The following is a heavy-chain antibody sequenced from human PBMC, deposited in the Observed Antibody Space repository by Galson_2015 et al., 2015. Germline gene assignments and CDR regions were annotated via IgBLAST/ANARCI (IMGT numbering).Heavy chain of an antibody. J-gene: IGHJ6*03. CDR1: GFTFSSYA. Sequence: SLRLSCAASGFTFSSYAMSWVRQAPGKGLEWVSGIGGSGGRTYYAESVKGRFTISRDNSKNTVYLQMNSLGAEDTAAYYCAKEGRRYYYMDVWGKGTTVTVSS. CDR2: IGGSGGRT. CDR3: AKEGRRYYYMDV. V-gene: IGHV3-23*01. D-gene: IGHD3-10*01.